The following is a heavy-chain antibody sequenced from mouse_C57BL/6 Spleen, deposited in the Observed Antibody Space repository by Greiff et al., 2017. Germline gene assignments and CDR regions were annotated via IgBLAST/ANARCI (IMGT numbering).Heavy chain of an antibody. Sequence: VQLQQPGAELVKPGASVKMSCKASGYTFTSYWITWVKQRPGQGLEWIGDIYPGSGSTNYNEKFKSKATLTVDTSSSTAYMLLSSLTSEDSAVYYCARWDYDGHYYAMDYWGQGTSVTVSS. CDR2: IYPGSGST. V-gene: IGHV1-55*01. J-gene: IGHJ4*01. D-gene: IGHD2-4*01. CDR1: GYTFTSYW. CDR3: ARWDYDGHYYAMDY.